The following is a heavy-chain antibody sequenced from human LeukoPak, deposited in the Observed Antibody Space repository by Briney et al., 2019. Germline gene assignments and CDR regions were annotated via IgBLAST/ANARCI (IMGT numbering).Heavy chain of an antibody. J-gene: IGHJ4*02. CDR3: ASTDGFRRWLVRFDY. CDR1: GFTFSSYG. V-gene: IGHV3-30*02. Sequence: GGSLRLSCAASGFTFSSYGMHWVRQAPGKGLEWVAFIRYDGSNKYYADSVKGRFTISRDNSKNTLYLQMNSLRAEDTAVYYCASTDGFRRWLVRFDYWGQGTLVTVSS. D-gene: IGHD6-19*01. CDR2: IRYDGSNK.